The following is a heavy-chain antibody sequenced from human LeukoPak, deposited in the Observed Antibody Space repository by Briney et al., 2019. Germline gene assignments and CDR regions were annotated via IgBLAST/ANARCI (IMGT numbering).Heavy chain of an antibody. V-gene: IGHV1-24*01. D-gene: IGHD2-2*01. Sequence: ASVKVSCKVSGYTLTELSMHWVRQAPGKGLEWMGGFDPEDGETIYAQKFQGRVTMTEDTSTSTAYMELRSLRSDDTAVYYCARGRSSKSYYYMDVWGKGTTVTVSS. J-gene: IGHJ6*03. CDR1: GYTLTELS. CDR3: ARGRSSKSYYYMDV. CDR2: FDPEDGET.